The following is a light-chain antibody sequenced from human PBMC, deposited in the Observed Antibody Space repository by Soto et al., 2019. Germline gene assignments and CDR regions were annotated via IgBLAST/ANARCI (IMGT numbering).Light chain of an antibody. V-gene: IGKV1-5*03. Sequence: DIQMTQSPSTLSGSVGDRVTITCRASQSISSWLAWYRQKPGKAPNLLIYKASSLESGVPSRFSGSGSGTEFTLTISSLQPDDFATYYCQQYSSYSRTFGQGTK. CDR3: QQYSSYSRT. J-gene: IGKJ1*01. CDR1: QSISSW. CDR2: KAS.